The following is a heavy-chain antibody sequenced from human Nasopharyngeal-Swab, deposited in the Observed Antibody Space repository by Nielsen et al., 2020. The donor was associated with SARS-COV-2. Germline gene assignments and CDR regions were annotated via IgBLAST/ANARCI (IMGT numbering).Heavy chain of an antibody. Sequence: ASVKVSCKASGYTFTSYVISWVRQAPGQGLEWMGWISAYNGNTNYEQKLQGRVTMTTDTSTSTAYMELRSLRSDDTAVYYCARASHRVGSYYDFWSGYHRDYYYYCMDVWGQGTTVTVSS. CDR2: ISAYNGNT. CDR3: ARASHRVGSYYDFWSGYHRDYYYYCMDV. CDR1: GYTFTSYV. V-gene: IGHV1-18*01. D-gene: IGHD3-3*01. J-gene: IGHJ6*02.